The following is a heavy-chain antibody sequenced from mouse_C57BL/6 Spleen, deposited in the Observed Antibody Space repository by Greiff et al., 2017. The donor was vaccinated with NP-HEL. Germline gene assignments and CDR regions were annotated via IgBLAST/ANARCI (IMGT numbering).Heavy chain of an antibody. CDR2: ISDGGSYT. J-gene: IGHJ4*01. CDR1: GFTFSSYA. CDR3: AREGDGRAMDY. D-gene: IGHD3-3*01. V-gene: IGHV5-4*01. Sequence: DVHLVESGGGLVKPGGSLKLSCAASGFTFSSYAMSWVRQTPEKRLEWVATISDGGSYTYYPDNVKGRFTISRDNAKNNLYLQMSHLKSEDTAMYYCAREGDGRAMDYWGQGTSVTVSS.